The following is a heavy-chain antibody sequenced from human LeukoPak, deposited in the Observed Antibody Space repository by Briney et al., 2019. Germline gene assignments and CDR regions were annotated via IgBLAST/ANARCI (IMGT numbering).Heavy chain of an antibody. Sequence: ASVKVSCKASGYTFTSYGISWVRQATGQGLEWMGWMNPNSGNTGYAQKFQGRVTITRNTSISTAYMELSSLRSEDTAVYYCARGGWELHPDYWGQGTLVTVSS. V-gene: IGHV1-8*03. CDR3: ARGGWELHPDY. D-gene: IGHD1-26*01. CDR1: GYTFTSYG. CDR2: MNPNSGNT. J-gene: IGHJ4*02.